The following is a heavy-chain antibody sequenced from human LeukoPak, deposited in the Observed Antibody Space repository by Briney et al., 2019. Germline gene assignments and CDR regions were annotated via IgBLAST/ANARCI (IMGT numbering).Heavy chain of an antibody. V-gene: IGHV4-4*07. CDR2: IYTSGST. J-gene: IGHJ6*04. CDR1: GGSISSYY. Sequence: SETLSLTCTVSGGSISSYYWSWIRQPPGKGLEWIGRIYTSGSTNYNPSLKSRVTMSVDTSKNQFSLKLSSVTAADTAVYYCARAYYGSGKAAMDVWGKGTTVTVPS. D-gene: IGHD3-10*01. CDR3: ARAYYGSGKAAMDV.